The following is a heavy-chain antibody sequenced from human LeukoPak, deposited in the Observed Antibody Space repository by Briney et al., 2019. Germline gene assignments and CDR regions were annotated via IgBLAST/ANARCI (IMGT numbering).Heavy chain of an antibody. CDR3: ARSLPKYSSSWAKGTDAFDI. V-gene: IGHV1-69*13. J-gene: IGHJ3*02. D-gene: IGHD6-13*01. Sequence: SVKVSCKASGGTFSRYAISWVRQAPGQGLEWVGGIIPIFGTSNYAQKFQDRVTITADESTSTAYMELSSLRSEDTAVYYCARSLPKYSSSWAKGTDAFDIWGQGTMVTVSS. CDR2: IIPIFGTS. CDR1: GGTFSRYA.